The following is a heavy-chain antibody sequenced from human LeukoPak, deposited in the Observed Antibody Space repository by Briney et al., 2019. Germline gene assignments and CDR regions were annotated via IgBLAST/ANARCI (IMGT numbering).Heavy chain of an antibody. D-gene: IGHD6-13*01. Sequence: ASVKVSCKASGYIFTNFGVSWVRQAPGQGLEWMGWISPYHGYTNYAQKFQGRVTVTTDTSTSTASMELRSLRSDDTAVYYCARDLGSSTPFYFDYWGLGTLVTVSS. J-gene: IGHJ4*02. CDR1: GYIFTNFG. V-gene: IGHV1-18*04. CDR2: ISPYHGYT. CDR3: ARDLGSSTPFYFDY.